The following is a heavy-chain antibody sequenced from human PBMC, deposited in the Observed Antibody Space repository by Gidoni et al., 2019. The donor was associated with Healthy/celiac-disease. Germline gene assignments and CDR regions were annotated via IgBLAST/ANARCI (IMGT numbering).Heavy chain of an antibody. CDR2: IGTAGDT. Sequence: EVQLVESGGALVQPGGSLRLSCAASGFTFTNYDMHWVRQVTGKGLEWVSAIGTAGDTYYPGSVKGRFTISRENGKNSLYLQMNSLRAGDTAVYYCARGSYGSGSYYTQPYDYWGQGTLVTVSS. V-gene: IGHV3-13*01. CDR3: ARGSYGSGSYYTQPYDY. D-gene: IGHD3-10*01. CDR1: GFTFTNYD. J-gene: IGHJ4*02.